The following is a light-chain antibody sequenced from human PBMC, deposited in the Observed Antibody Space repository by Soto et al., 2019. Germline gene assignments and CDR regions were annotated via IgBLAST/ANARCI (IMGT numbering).Light chain of an antibody. V-gene: IGKV3-20*01. CDR2: GAS. CDR3: HQYGGSPQT. Sequence: EFVLTQSPCTLSLSPGERATLSCRASQSVSNYLAWYQRKPGQAPRLLIYGASSRATGIPDRFSGSGSGTDFTLTISRLEPEDFAVYYCHQYGGSPQTFGQGTKVDIK. J-gene: IGKJ1*01. CDR1: QSVSNY.